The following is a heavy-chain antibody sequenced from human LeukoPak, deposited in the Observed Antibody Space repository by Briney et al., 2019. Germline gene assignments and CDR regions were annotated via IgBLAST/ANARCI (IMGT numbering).Heavy chain of an antibody. J-gene: IGHJ3*01. CDR1: GFTFSSYA. CDR3: AKDLSPAVPTSPDALDF. Sequence: PGGSLRLSCAASGFTFSSYAMSWVRQAPGKGLEWVSGIGGSGGSTYYADSVKGRFTISRDHSKNTLYLQMNSLRAEDTAVYYCAKDLSPAVPTSPDALDFWGQGTMVTVSS. CDR2: IGGSGGST. V-gene: IGHV3-23*01. D-gene: IGHD6-19*01.